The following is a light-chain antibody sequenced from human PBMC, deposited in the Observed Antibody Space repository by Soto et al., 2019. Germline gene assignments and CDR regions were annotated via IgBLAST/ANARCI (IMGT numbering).Light chain of an antibody. CDR3: QQYYTNPPT. V-gene: IGKV4-1*01. CDR2: WAS. Sequence: DIVMTQSPDSLAVSLGERATINCKSSQTVLYGSNNDNYLAWYQQRPGQPPKLLIYWASTRESGVPDRFSGSGSGTDFTLTITSLQAEDVAVYYCQQYYTNPPTFGQGTKVEIK. J-gene: IGKJ1*01. CDR1: QTVLYGSNNDNY.